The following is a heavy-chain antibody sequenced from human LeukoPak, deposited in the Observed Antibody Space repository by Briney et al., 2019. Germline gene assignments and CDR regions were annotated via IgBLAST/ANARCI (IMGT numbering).Heavy chain of an antibody. Sequence: GESLKISCKGSGYSFTHYWIGWVRQMPGKGLEWLGIIYPGDSDIRYNPSFQGQVTISADKSINTAYLQWSGLKASDTGIYYCARSSGSSYNGMDVWGQGTKVTVSS. J-gene: IGHJ6*02. D-gene: IGHD1-26*01. CDR2: IYPGDSDI. CDR1: GYSFTHYW. V-gene: IGHV5-51*01. CDR3: ARSSGSSYNGMDV.